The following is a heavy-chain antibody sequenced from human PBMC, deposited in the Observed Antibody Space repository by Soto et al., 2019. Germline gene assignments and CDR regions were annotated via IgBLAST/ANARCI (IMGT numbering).Heavy chain of an antibody. Sequence: PSETLSLTCTVSGGSISSSSYYWGWILHPPGKGLEWIGSIYYSGSTYYNPSLKSRVTISVDTSKNQFSLKLSSVTAADTAVYYRARQWELGDYYYYGMDVWGQGNTV. CDR2: IYYSGST. J-gene: IGHJ6*02. CDR1: GGSISSSSYY. V-gene: IGHV4-39*01. CDR3: ARQWELGDYYYYGMDV. D-gene: IGHD1-26*01.